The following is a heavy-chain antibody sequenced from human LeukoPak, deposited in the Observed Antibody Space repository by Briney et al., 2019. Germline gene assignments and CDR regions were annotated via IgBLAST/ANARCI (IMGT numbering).Heavy chain of an antibody. D-gene: IGHD6-13*01. CDR3: ARHSKAAADTPLDY. J-gene: IGHJ4*02. V-gene: IGHV4-39*01. CDR1: GDSISSNNFY. CDR2: ISYGATT. Sequence: SETLSLTCTVSGDSISSNNFYWGWIRQPPGKGLEWIGSISYGATTYYNPSLKSRVTISVDTSKNQFSLKLRSVPAADTAVYYCARHSKAAADTPLDYWGQGTLVTVSS.